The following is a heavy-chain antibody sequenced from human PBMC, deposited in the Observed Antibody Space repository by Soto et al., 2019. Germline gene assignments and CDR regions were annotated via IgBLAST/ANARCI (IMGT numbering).Heavy chain of an antibody. J-gene: IGHJ6*02. V-gene: IGHV3-7*05. D-gene: IGHD3-3*01. CDR1: GFTFSSYW. CDR2: IKQDGSEK. CDR3: ARGVYDFWSGFSYYGMDV. Sequence: GGSLRLSCAASGFTFSSYWMSWVRQAPGKGLEWVANIKQDGSEKYYVDSVKGRFTISRDNAKNSLYLQMNSLRAEDTAVYYCARGVYDFWSGFSYYGMDVWGQGTTVTVSS.